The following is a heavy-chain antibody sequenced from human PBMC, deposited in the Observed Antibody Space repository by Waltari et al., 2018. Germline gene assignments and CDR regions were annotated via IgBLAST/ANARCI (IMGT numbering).Heavy chain of an antibody. D-gene: IGHD2-15*01. CDR3: AKGDCSGGSCYPSPFDY. CDR2: IRYDGSNK. Sequence: QVQLVESGGGVVQPGGSLRLSCAASGFTFSSYGMHWVRQAPGKGPEWVAFIRYDGSNKYFADSVKGLFTISRDNSKNTLYLQMNSLRAEDTAVYYCAKGDCSGGSCYPSPFDYWGQGTLVTVSS. CDR1: GFTFSSYG. V-gene: IGHV3-30*02. J-gene: IGHJ4*02.